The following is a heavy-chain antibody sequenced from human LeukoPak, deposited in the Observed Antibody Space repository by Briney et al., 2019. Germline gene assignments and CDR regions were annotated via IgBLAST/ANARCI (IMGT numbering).Heavy chain of an antibody. CDR2: IRVIGGST. CDR3: SKVTAAAGISGYDAFDI. J-gene: IGHJ3*02. CDR1: RFIYRSYA. D-gene: IGHD6-13*01. V-gene: IGHV3-23*01. Sequence: GWALRLSCPDSRFIYRSYAMSWLRPARWKGLEGVSAIRVIGGSTCYTDSVKGGFARSRDNCENSLYLQKDNLRAEGTAVNYFSKVTAAAGISGYDAFDIWGQGTMVTVSS.